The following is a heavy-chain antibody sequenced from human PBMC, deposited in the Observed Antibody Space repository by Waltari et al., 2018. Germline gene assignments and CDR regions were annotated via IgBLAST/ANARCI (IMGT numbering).Heavy chain of an antibody. CDR2: INHSGST. D-gene: IGHD5-18*01. Sequence: QVQLQQWGAGLLKPSETLSLTCAVYGGSFSGYYWSWNQQPPGQGLEWIGEINHSGSTNYNPSLKSRVTISVDTSKNQFSLKLSSVTAADTAVYYCARVVGKIQFRAYNYGMDVWGQGTTVTVSS. CDR1: GGSFSGYY. J-gene: IGHJ6*02. V-gene: IGHV4-34*01. CDR3: ARVVGKIQFRAYNYGMDV.